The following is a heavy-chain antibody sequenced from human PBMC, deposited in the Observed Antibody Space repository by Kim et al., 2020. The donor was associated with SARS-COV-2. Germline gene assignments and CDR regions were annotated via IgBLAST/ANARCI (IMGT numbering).Heavy chain of an antibody. CDR2: ITQDGSEK. J-gene: IGHJ4*02. Sequence: GGSLRLSCAASGFTFSSYWMSWVRQAPGKGLEWVANITQDGSEKYYVDSVKGRFTISRDNAKNSLYLRMNSLRAEDTAVYYCASPRCYYDSSGPFDYWGQGTLVTVSS. CDR1: GFTFSSYW. V-gene: IGHV3-7*01. CDR3: ASPRCYYDSSGPFDY. D-gene: IGHD3-22*01.